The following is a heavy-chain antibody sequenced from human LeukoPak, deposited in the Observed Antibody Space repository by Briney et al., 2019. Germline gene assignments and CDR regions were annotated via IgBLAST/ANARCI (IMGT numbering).Heavy chain of an antibody. J-gene: IGHJ1*01. CDR2: LYSGGST. CDR3: ARDRGYYYDSSGYPRLQH. V-gene: IGHV3-66*01. Sequence: PGGSLRLSCAASGFTVSSNYMSWVRQAPGKGLEWVSVLYSGGSTYYADSVKGRFTISRGNSKNTLYLQMNSLRAEDTAVYYCARDRGYYYDSSGYPRLQHWGQGTLVTVSS. CDR1: GFTVSSNY. D-gene: IGHD3-22*01.